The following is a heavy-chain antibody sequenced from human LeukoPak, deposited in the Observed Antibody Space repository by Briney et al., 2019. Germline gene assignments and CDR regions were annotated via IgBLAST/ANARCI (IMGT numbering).Heavy chain of an antibody. CDR2: ISAYNGNT. Sequence: RASVKVSCKASGYTFTSYGISWVRQAPGQGLEWMGWISAYNGNTNYAQKLQGRVTMTTDTSTSTAYMELRSLRSDDTAVYYCARDGRVSVVVAATVDYFDYWGQGTLVTVSS. J-gene: IGHJ4*02. CDR3: ARDGRVSVVVAATVDYFDY. D-gene: IGHD2-15*01. V-gene: IGHV1-18*01. CDR1: GYTFTSYG.